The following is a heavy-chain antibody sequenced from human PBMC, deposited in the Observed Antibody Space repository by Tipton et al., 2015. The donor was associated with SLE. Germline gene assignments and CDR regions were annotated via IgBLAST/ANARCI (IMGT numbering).Heavy chain of an antibody. Sequence: LRLSCTVSGGSISSSSYYWGWIRQPPGKGLEWIGSIYYSGSTYYNPSLKSRATISVDTSKNQFSLKLSSVTAADTAVYYCASIDPPDAFDIWGQGTMVTVSS. J-gene: IGHJ3*02. CDR1: GGSISSSSYY. CDR2: IYYSGST. CDR3: ASIDPPDAFDI. V-gene: IGHV4-39*07. D-gene: IGHD3-16*02.